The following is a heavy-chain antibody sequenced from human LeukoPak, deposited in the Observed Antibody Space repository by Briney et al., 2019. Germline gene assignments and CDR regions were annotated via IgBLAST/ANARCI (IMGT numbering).Heavy chain of an antibody. CDR2: IWPYDSDT. CDR3: ARLADTTC. J-gene: IGHJ4*02. CDR1: GSTFTNYW. V-gene: IGHV5-51*01. D-gene: IGHD2-2*01. Sequence: GESLKISCQGAGSTFTNYWVAWVRPLPGKGLEWVGSIWPYDSDTRYSPSFRGQVTFSADNSISAAFLQWSSLKASDTAIYFCARLADTTCWGQGTLVTVSS.